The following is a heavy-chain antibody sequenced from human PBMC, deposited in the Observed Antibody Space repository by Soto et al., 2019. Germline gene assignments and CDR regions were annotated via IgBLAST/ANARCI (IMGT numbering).Heavy chain of an antibody. CDR1: GYTFTSYA. V-gene: IGHV1-3*01. CDR3: ARYGRITGTNPLLLYYYYYMDV. D-gene: IGHD1-7*01. CDR2: INAGNGNT. J-gene: IGHJ6*03. Sequence: GSSVKVSCKASGYTFTSYAMHWVRQAPGQRLEWMGWINAGNGNTKYSQKFQGRVTIARDTSASTAYMELSSLRSEDTAVYYCARYGRITGTNPLLLYYYYYMDVWGKGTTVTVSS.